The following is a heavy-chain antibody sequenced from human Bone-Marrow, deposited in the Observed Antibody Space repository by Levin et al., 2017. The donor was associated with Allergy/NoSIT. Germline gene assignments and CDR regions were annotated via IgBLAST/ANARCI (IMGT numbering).Heavy chain of an antibody. CDR1: GFIFRNYA. J-gene: IGHJ4*02. CDR3: AGYDTSAYHSPFDY. CDR2: ISGSGGNT. D-gene: IGHD3-22*01. V-gene: IGHV3-23*01. Sequence: RPGGSLRLSCAASGFIFRNYAMNWVRQAPGKGLEWVSQISGSGGNTHYADSVKGRFTISRDNSKNTLYLQMNSLRVEDTAVYYCAGYDTSAYHSPFDYWGQGTLVTVSS.